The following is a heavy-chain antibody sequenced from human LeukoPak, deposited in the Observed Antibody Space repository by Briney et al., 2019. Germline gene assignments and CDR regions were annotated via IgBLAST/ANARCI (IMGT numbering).Heavy chain of an antibody. V-gene: IGHV3-33*01. CDR3: ARDVSCCFDY. CDR2: IWYDGSNK. CDR1: GFTFSSYG. J-gene: IGHJ4*02. D-gene: IGHD2-21*01. Sequence: GRSLRLSCAASGFTFSSYGMPWVRQAPGKGLEWVAVIWYDGSNKYYADSVKGRFTISRDNSKNTLYLQMNSLRAEDTAVYYCARDVSCCFDYWGQGTLVTVSS.